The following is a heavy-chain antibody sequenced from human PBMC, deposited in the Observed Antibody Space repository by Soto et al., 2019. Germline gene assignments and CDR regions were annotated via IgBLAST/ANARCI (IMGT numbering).Heavy chain of an antibody. CDR2: IYYSGST. Sequence: PSETLSLTCTVSGGSISSGGYYWSWIRQHPGKGLEWIGYIYYSGSTYYNPSLKSRVTISVDTSKNQFSLKLSSVTAADTAVYYCARVRSASQSYYYGMYVWAQGTTVTVSS. CDR1: GGSISSGGYY. V-gene: IGHV4-31*02. D-gene: IGHD2-2*01. J-gene: IGHJ6*02. CDR3: ARVRSASQSYYYGMYV.